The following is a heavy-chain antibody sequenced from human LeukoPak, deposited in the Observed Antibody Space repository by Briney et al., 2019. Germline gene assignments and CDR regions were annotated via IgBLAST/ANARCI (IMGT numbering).Heavy chain of an antibody. J-gene: IGHJ4*02. CDR3: ARGGQEANWGSTRY. CDR2: IIPILGIA. Sequence: SVKVSCKASGGTFSIYTISWVRQAPGQGLEWMGRIIPILGIANYAQKFQGRVTITADKSTSTAYMELSSLRSEDTAVYYCARGGQEANWGSTRYWGQGTLVTVSS. D-gene: IGHD7-27*01. V-gene: IGHV1-69*02. CDR1: GGTFSIYT.